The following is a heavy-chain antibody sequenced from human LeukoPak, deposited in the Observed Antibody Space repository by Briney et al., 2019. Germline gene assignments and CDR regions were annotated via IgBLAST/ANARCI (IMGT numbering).Heavy chain of an antibody. CDR2: ISWNSGSI. J-gene: IGHJ6*02. V-gene: IGHV3-9*01. CDR3: AKDIQDSGSYYGMDV. Sequence: PGRSLRLSCAASGFTFDDYAMHWVRQAPGKGLEWVSGISWNSGSIGYADSVKGRFTISRDNAKNSLYLQMNSLRAEDTALYYWAKDIQDSGSYYGMDVWGQGTTVTVSS. CDR1: GFTFDDYA. D-gene: IGHD1-26*01.